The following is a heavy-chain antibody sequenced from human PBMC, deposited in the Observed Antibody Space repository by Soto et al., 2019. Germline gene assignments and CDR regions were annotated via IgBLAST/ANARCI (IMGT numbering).Heavy chain of an antibody. J-gene: IGHJ6*02. CDR3: AREFYEAIAVAEGGYYYGMDV. D-gene: IGHD6-19*01. V-gene: IGHV3-33*01. CDR2: IWYDGSNK. CDR1: GFTFSSYG. Sequence: QVQLVESGGGVVQPGRSLRLSCAASGFTFSSYGMHWVRQAPGKGLEWVAVIWYDGSNKYYADSVKGRFTISRDNSKNTRYLQMSSLRAEDTAVYYCAREFYEAIAVAEGGYYYGMDVWGQGTTVTVSS.